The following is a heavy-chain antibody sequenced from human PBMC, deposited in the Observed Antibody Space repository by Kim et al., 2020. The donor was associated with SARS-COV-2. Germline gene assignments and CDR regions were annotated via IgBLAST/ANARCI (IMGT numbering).Heavy chain of an antibody. Sequence: PSLKSRVTISVDTSKNQFSLKLSSVTAADTAVYYCARHSSVDIVATMTFDYWGQGTLVTVSS. D-gene: IGHD5-12*01. J-gene: IGHJ4*02. V-gene: IGHV4-59*08. CDR3: ARHSSVDIVATMTFDY.